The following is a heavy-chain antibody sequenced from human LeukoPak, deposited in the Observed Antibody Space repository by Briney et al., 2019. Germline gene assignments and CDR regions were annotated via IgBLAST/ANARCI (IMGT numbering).Heavy chain of an antibody. CDR2: IYYSGST. J-gene: IGHJ3*02. CDR3: ARPGYYDFWSGYSDAFDI. D-gene: IGHD3-3*01. Sequence: SETLSLTCTVSGGSISSYYWSWIRQPPGKGLEWIGYIYYSGSTNYNPSLKSRVTISVDTSKNQFSLKLSSVTAADTAVYYCARPGYYDFWSGYSDAFDIWGQGTMVTVSS. CDR1: GGSISSYY. V-gene: IGHV4-59*01.